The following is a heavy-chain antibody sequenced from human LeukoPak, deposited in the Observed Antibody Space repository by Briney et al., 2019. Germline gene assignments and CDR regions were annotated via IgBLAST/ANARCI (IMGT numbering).Heavy chain of an antibody. J-gene: IGHJ4*02. D-gene: IGHD3-22*01. CDR2: FHPEDGET. CDR3: ATPQPKNYYDTSGYYYDFDY. V-gene: IGHV1-24*01. Sequence: ASVKVSCKVSGYTLTELSMHWVRQAPGKGLEWMGGFHPEDGETIHAQKFQGRVTMTEDTSTDTAYMELSSLRSEDTAVYYCATPQPKNYYDTSGYYYDFDYWGQGTLVTVSS. CDR1: GYTLTELS.